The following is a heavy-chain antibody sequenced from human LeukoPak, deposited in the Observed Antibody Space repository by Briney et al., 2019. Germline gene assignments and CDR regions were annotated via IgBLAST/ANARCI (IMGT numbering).Heavy chain of an antibody. CDR2: IKQDGSRK. D-gene: IGHD5-24*01. Sequence: GGSLRLSCVASGFPFSSYWMTWVRQAPGKGLEWVANIKQDGSRKSYVDSVKGRFTISRDSAKNSLYLQMNSLRAEDTAIYYCTRVGYIDEGIDYWGQGTLVTVSS. CDR1: GFPFSSYW. CDR3: TRVGYIDEGIDY. J-gene: IGHJ4*02. V-gene: IGHV3-7*04.